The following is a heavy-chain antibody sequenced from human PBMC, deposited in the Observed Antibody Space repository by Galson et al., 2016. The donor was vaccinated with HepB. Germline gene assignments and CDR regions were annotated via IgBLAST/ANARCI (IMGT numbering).Heavy chain of an antibody. CDR3: VRQYSSTSFYYGLDV. CDR1: GDSVSSNSAT. Sequence: CAISGDSVSSNSATWNWIRQSPSGGLEWLGRTYYRSKWFNDYATAVKTRININPDTSKNHFSLQLNSVTPEDTAMYYCVRQYSSTSFYYGLDVWGQGTTVTVSS. D-gene: IGHD2-21*01. J-gene: IGHJ6*02. CDR2: TYYRSKWFN. V-gene: IGHV6-1*01.